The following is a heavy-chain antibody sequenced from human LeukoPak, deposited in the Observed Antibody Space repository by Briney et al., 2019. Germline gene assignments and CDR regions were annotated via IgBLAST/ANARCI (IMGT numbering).Heavy chain of an antibody. D-gene: IGHD6-13*01. CDR3: AKIAAAGPGYLDY. V-gene: IGHV3-23*01. Sequence: GGSLRLSCAASGFTFTNYAMSWVRQALGKGLELVSVISGSGGSTYYADSVKGRFTISRDTSKNTLYLQMNSLRAEDTAIYYCAKIAAAGPGYLDYWGQGTLVTVSS. J-gene: IGHJ4*02. CDR1: GFTFTNYA. CDR2: ISGSGGST.